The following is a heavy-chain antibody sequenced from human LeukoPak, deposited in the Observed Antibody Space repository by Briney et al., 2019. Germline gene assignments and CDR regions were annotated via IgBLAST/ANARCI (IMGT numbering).Heavy chain of an antibody. CDR1: GFTLRSFY. CDR3: AKDEVGGHFEY. V-gene: IGHV3-7*01. J-gene: IGHJ4*02. D-gene: IGHD1-26*01. CDR2: INEDGREE. Sequence: GGSLRLSCAASGFTLRSFYTSWVRQAPGKGLEWVAKINEDGREEYYVDSVKGRFTISRDNARNSVYLQMNSLRGEDTALYYCAKDEVGGHFEYWGQGILVTVSS.